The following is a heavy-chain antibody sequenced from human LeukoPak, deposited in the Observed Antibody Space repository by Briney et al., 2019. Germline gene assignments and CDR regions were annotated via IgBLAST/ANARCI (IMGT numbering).Heavy chain of an antibody. J-gene: IGHJ5*02. D-gene: IGHD3-22*01. CDR2: INAGNGNT. CDR1: GYIFTSYA. V-gene: IGHV1-3*01. Sequence: ASVKVSCKASGYIFTSYAMHWVRQAPGQRLEWMGWINAGNGNTKYSQKFQGRVTITRDTSADTAYMELNSLTSEDMAMYYCARDVWGDRSEYSLYNWFDPWGQGTLVTVSS. CDR3: ARDVWGDRSEYSLYNWFDP.